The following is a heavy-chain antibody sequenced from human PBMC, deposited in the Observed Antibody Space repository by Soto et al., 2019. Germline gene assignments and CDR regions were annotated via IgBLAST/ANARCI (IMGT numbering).Heavy chain of an antibody. CDR2: IDPTDSYT. CDR1: GYTFTNYW. Sequence: PGESLKISCTGSGYTFTNYWINWVRQKPGKGLEWMGRIDPTDSYTSYSPSFQGHVTISTDKSISTAYLQWGSLKASDTAMYYCARGLVRGTYYYSGMDVWGQGTTVTVSS. J-gene: IGHJ6*02. CDR3: ARGLVRGTYYYSGMDV. V-gene: IGHV5-10-1*01. D-gene: IGHD3-10*01.